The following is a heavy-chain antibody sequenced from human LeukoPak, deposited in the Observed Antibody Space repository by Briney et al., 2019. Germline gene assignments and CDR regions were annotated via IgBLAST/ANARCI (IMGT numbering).Heavy chain of an antibody. CDR3: ARNIWFGESSDAFDI. D-gene: IGHD3-10*01. J-gene: IGHJ3*02. CDR2: INPNSGGT. V-gene: IGHV1-2*02. Sequence: GESLKISCKASGYTFTGYYMHWVRQAPGQGLEWMGWINPNSGGTNYAQKFQGRVTMTRDTSISTAYMELSRLRSDGTAVYYCARNIWFGESSDAFDIWGQGTMVTVSS. CDR1: GYTFTGYY.